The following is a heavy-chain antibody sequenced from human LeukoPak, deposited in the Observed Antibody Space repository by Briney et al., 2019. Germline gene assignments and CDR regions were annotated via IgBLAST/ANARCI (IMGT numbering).Heavy chain of an antibody. CDR2: IYPGDSHT. CDR3: ARQGYGGNPYYFDY. CDR1: GYSFTSYW. V-gene: IGHV5-51*01. Sequence: ESLKISCKGSGYSFTSYWIGWVRQMPGKGLEVMGIIYPGDSHTSYSPSFHGQVTLSADKSISTAYLQWSSLKASDTAMYYCARQGYGGNPYYFDYWGQGTLVTVSS. D-gene: IGHD4-23*01. J-gene: IGHJ4*02.